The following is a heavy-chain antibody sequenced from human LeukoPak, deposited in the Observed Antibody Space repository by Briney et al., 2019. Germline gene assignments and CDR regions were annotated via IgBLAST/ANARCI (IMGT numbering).Heavy chain of an antibody. Sequence: GGSLRLSCAASEFSVGSNYMTWVRQAPGKGLEWVSLIYSGGSTYYADSVKGRFTISRDNSKNTLYLQMNSLRAEDTAVYYCAKDEYYYDSSGYYPFDYWGQGTLVTVSS. CDR3: AKDEYYYDSSGYYPFDY. D-gene: IGHD3-22*01. V-gene: IGHV3-66*01. CDR2: IYSGGST. J-gene: IGHJ4*02. CDR1: EFSVGSNY.